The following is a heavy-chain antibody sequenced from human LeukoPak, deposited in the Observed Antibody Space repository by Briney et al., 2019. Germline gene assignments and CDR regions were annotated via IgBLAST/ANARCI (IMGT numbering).Heavy chain of an antibody. V-gene: IGHV4-34*01. CDR2: INHSGST. CDR3: ARGVGGSGSYYQPNFDY. CDR1: GGSFSGYY. D-gene: IGHD3-10*01. J-gene: IGHJ4*02. Sequence: SETLSLTCAVYGGSFSGYYWSWIRQPPGKGLEWIGEINHSGSTNYIPSLKSRVTISVDTSKNQFSLKLSSVTAADTAVYYCARGVGGSGSYYQPNFDYWGQGTLSPSPQ.